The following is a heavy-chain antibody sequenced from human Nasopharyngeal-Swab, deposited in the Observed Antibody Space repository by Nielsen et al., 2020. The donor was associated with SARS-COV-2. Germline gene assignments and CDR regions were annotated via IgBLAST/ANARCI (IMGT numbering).Heavy chain of an antibody. D-gene: IGHD4-11*01. CDR3: ARGAPNTVSALDY. V-gene: IGHV1-46*01. CDR2: INPSSGST. J-gene: IGHJ4*02. Sequence: WVRQAPGQGLEWMGIINPSSGSTSYAQKFQGRVTMTRDTSTSTVYMDLSSLRSEDTAVYYCARGAPNTVSALDYWGQGTPVTVSS.